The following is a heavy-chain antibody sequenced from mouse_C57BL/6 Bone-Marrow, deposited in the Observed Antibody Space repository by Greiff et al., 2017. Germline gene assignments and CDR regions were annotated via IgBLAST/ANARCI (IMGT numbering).Heavy chain of an antibody. J-gene: IGHJ4*01. D-gene: IGHD1-1*01. CDR2: ISYDGSN. Sequence: VQLKESGPGLVKPSQSLSLTCSVTGYSITSGYYWNWIRQFPGNKLEWMGYISYDGSNNYNPSLKNRISITRDTSKNQFFLKLNSVTTEDTATYYCARGGITTVVNYYAMDYWGQGTSVTVSS. CDR3: ARGGITTVVNYYAMDY. V-gene: IGHV3-6*01. CDR1: GYSITSGYY.